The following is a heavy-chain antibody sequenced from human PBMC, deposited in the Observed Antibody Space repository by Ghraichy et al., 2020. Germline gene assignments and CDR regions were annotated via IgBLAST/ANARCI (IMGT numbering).Heavy chain of an antibody. CDR1: GFTFSRYS. V-gene: IGHV3-21*01. D-gene: IGHD2-2*01. J-gene: IGHJ4*02. CDR3: ARDLSLAMPGGFDY. CDR2: ISSSSTYI. Sequence: GGSLRLSCAASGFTFSRYSMNWDRQAPGTGLEWVSTISSSSTYIYYADSVKGRFTISRDNAKNSLYLQMNSLRAADTAVYYCARDLSLAMPGGFDYWVQGTLVTVSS.